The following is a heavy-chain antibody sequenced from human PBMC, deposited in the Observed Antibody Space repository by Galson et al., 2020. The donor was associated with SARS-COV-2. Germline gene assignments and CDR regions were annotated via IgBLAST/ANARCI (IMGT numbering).Heavy chain of an antibody. CDR3: AREEDYYDSNGYLYVSPEGPFEI. CDR2: INADNGNT. V-gene: IGHV1-3*01. J-gene: IGHJ3*02. Sequence: ASVKVSCKASGYSFSTYGTTYAIHWMRQAPGQGLEWMGWINADNGNTKYSQKFQGRVTFSRDTSATTAYMGLSSLRSEDTAVYYCAREEDYYDSNGYLYVSPEGPFEIWGQGTMVTVYS. CDR1: GYSFSTYGTTYA. D-gene: IGHD3-22*01.